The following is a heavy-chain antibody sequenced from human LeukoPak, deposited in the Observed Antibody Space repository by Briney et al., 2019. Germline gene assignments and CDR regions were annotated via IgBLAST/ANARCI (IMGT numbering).Heavy chain of an antibody. CDR3: AKGFCSSTSCTSYFDY. Sequence: GGSLRLSCAASGFTFSSYAMSWVRQAPGKGLEWVSAISGRGGSTYYADSVKGRFTISRDNSKNTLYLQMNSLRAEDTAVYYCAKGFCSSTSCTSYFDYWGQGTLVTVSS. CDR1: GFTFSSYA. D-gene: IGHD2-2*01. V-gene: IGHV3-23*01. J-gene: IGHJ4*02. CDR2: ISGRGGST.